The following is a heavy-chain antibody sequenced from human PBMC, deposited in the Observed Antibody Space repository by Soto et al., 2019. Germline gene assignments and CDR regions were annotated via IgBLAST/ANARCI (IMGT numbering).Heavy chain of an antibody. Sequence: SETLSLTCTVSGGSVSSGSYYWSWIRQPPGKGLEWIGYIYYSGSTNYNPSLKSRVTISVDTSKNQFSLKLSSVTAADTAVYYCARDSDYYDSQFDYWGQGTLVTVSS. J-gene: IGHJ4*02. CDR3: ARDSDYYDSQFDY. D-gene: IGHD3-22*01. CDR2: IYYSGST. V-gene: IGHV4-61*01. CDR1: GGSVSSGSYY.